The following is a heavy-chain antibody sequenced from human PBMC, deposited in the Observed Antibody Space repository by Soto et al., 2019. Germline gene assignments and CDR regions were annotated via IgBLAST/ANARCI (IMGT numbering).Heavy chain of an antibody. V-gene: IGHV3-33*01. Sequence: GGSLRLSCAASGFTFSSYGMHWVRQAPGKGLEWVAVIWYDGSNKYYADSVKGRFTISRDNSKNTLYLQMNSLRAEDTAVYYCARILPCTKGVCYEPGFFDYWAQGPWVTVPP. CDR2: IWYDGSNK. D-gene: IGHD2-8*01. CDR1: GFTFSSYG. J-gene: IGHJ4*02. CDR3: ARILPCTKGVCYEPGFFDY.